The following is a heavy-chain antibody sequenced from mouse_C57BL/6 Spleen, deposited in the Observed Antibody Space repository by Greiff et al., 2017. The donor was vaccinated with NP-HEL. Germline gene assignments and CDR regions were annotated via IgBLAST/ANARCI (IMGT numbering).Heavy chain of an antibody. D-gene: IGHD1-1*01. CDR3: TRRLTD. CDR1: GYTFTDYE. Sequence: QVQLQQSGAELVRPGASVTLSCKASGYTFTDYEMHWVKQTPVHGLEWIGAIDPEPGGTAYNQKFKGKAILTADKSSSTAYMELRSLTSEDSAVYYCTRRLTDWGQGTLVTVSA. CDR2: IDPEPGGT. J-gene: IGHJ3*01. V-gene: IGHV1-15*01.